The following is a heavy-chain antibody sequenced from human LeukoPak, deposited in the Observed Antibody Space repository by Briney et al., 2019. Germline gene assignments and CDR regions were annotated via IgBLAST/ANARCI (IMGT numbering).Heavy chain of an antibody. CDR2: INSDGSST. D-gene: IGHD6-19*01. CDR3: AKEARAVAGNFDY. V-gene: IGHV3-74*01. Sequence: PGGSLRLSCAASGFTFSSYWMHWVRQAPGKGLVWVSRINSDGSSTSYADSVKGRFTISRDNAKNTLYLQMNSLRAEDTAVYYCAKEARAVAGNFDYWGQGTLVTVSS. J-gene: IGHJ4*02. CDR1: GFTFSSYW.